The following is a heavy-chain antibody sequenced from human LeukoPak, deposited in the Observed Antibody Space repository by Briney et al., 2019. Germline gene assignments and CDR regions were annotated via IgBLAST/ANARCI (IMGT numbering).Heavy chain of an antibody. D-gene: IGHD3-10*01. CDR2: INPDSGST. Sequence: ASVKVSCKASGYTLTSYYVHWVRRTPGQGLEWMGIINPDSGSTTYAEKFQGRVTMTRDTSTSTVYVDLSRLRSEDTAVYYCSRALLWFGELFSDAFDIWGQGTMVTVSS. CDR3: SRALLWFGELFSDAFDI. V-gene: IGHV1-46*03. J-gene: IGHJ3*02. CDR1: GYTLTSYY.